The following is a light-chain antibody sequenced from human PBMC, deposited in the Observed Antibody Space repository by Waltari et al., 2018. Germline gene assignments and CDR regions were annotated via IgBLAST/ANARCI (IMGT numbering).Light chain of an antibody. CDR3: QQYATSPLT. J-gene: IGKJ4*01. V-gene: IGKV3-20*01. CDR2: SAS. Sequence: EIVLTQSPGTLSLSPGERATLSCGASQTVARNYLAWYQQKPGQAPRLLLHSASSRAPGIPDRFSGSGSGTDFTLTISRLEPEDFAVYHCQQYATSPLTFGGGTKVEIK. CDR1: QTVARNY.